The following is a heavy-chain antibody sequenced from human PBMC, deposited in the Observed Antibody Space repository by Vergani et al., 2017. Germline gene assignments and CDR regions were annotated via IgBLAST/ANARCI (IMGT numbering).Heavy chain of an antibody. CDR2: IRSKAYGGTT. J-gene: IGHJ4*02. CDR1: GFTFGDYA. CDR3: TRTLRYFGGDFDY. D-gene: IGHD3-9*01. Sequence: EVQLVESGGGLVQPGRSLRLSCTASGFTFGDYAMSWVRPAPGKGLGWVGFIRSKAYGGTTEYAASVKGRFTISRDDSKSIAYLQMNSLKTEDTAVYYCTRTLRYFGGDFDYWGQGTLVTVSS. V-gene: IGHV3-49*04.